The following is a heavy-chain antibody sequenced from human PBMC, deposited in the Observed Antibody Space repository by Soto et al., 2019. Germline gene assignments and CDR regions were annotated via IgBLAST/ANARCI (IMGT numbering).Heavy chain of an antibody. Sequence: QVQLVQSGAVVKKPGASVKVSCKSSGYVFTSDVITWVRQAPGQGLEWMGWISPINGNTNYAQKFEGRVTMTKDTSTSTAYLELRSLRSDETAVYYCAKGWGQYDWLDPWGQGTMVTVSS. V-gene: IGHV1-18*01. CDR2: ISPINGNT. CDR3: AKGWGQYDWLDP. D-gene: IGHD2-21*02. CDR1: GYVFTSDV. J-gene: IGHJ5*02.